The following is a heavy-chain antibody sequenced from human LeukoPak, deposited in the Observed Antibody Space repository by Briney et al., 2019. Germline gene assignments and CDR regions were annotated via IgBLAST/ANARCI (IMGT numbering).Heavy chain of an antibody. CDR2: IWYDGSNK. V-gene: IGHV3-30*02. J-gene: IGHJ4*02. D-gene: IGHD6-13*01. CDR3: AKDLRGSSSWYYFDY. CDR1: GVTFSSYG. Sequence: PGGSLTLSCAASGVTFSSYGMHWVRQAPGKGLEGVAFIWYDGSNKYYADSVKGRFTISRDNSKNTLYLRMNSLRAEDTAVYYCAKDLRGSSSWYYFDYWGQGTLVTVSS.